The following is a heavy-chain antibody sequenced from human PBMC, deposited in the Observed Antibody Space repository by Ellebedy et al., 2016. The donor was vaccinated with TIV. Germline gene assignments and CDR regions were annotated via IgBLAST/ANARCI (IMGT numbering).Heavy chain of an antibody. CDR2: IYGGGST. Sequence: GGSLRLXXVASGLTVSSNFMNWVRQAPGKGLEWVSVIYGGGSTYYADSVKGRFSISRDNSKNTLYLQINTLRAEDTAVYYCARVGKRGYYYMDVWGKGTTVTVSS. CDR1: GLTVSSNF. CDR3: ARVGKRGYYYMDV. J-gene: IGHJ6*03. D-gene: IGHD3-10*01. V-gene: IGHV3-53*01.